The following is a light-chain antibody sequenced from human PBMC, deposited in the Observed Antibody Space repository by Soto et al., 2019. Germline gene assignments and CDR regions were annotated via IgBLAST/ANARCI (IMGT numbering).Light chain of an antibody. CDR3: QQYGSSRLT. V-gene: IGKV3-20*01. J-gene: IGKJ4*01. CDR1: QSVSSNH. CDR2: GAS. Sequence: ETLMTQSPATLSVSPGERAALSCRASQSVSSNHLAWYQQKPGQAPRLLIYGASSRATGIPDRFSGSGSGTDFTLTISRLEPEDFAVYYCQQYGSSRLTFGGGTKVDIK.